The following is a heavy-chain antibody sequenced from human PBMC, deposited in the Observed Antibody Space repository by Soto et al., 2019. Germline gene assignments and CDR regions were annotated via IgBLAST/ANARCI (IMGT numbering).Heavy chain of an antibody. CDR2: IYPGGST. D-gene: IGHD6-13*01. CDR1: GGSVSGYY. J-gene: IGHJ6*02. Sequence: SETLSLTCAVSGGSVSGYYWSWIRQPPGKGLEWIGEIYPGGSTNYNLSLKSRVTISVDTSKNQFSLKLASVTAADTAVYYCAIPSSSWSFYYNGLDVWGQGTTVT. CDR3: AIPSSSWSFYYNGLDV. V-gene: IGHV4-34*01.